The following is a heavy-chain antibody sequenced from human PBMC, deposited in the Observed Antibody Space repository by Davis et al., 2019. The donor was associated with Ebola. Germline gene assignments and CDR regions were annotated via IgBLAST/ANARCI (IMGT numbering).Heavy chain of an antibody. CDR2: FSYSGRT. D-gene: IGHD6-19*01. CDR1: GGSINNYY. J-gene: IGHJ4*02. Sequence: MPSETLSLTCTVSGGSINNYYWSWIRQPPGRRLEWIGFFSYSGRTNYNPSLKSRLTISLDTSKSQFSLKVRSVTAADTALYYCAGAGYSSGWNFDYWGQGIPVTVSS. V-gene: IGHV4-59*01. CDR3: AGAGYSSGWNFDY.